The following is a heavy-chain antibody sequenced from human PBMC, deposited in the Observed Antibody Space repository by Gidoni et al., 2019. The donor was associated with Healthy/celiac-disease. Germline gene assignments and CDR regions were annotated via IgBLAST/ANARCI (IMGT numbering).Heavy chain of an antibody. V-gene: IGHV3-30*04. CDR3: ARAPTTGTTGFDP. J-gene: IGHJ5*02. Sequence: QVQLVESGGGVVQPGRSLRLSCAASGFTFSSYAMNWVRQAPGKGLEWVAVISYDGSNKYYADSVKGRFTIPRDNSKNTLYLQMNSLRAEDTAVYYCARAPTTGTTGFDPWGQGTLVTVSS. CDR2: ISYDGSNK. CDR1: GFTFSSYA. D-gene: IGHD1-1*01.